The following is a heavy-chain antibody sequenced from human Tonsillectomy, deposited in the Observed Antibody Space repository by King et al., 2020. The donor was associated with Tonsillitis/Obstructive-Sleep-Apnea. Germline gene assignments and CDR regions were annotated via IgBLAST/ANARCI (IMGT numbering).Heavy chain of an antibody. CDR2: IYWDDDK. D-gene: IGHD3-9*01. CDR1: GISLTTSGVG. CDR3: APRVLRYFDWLPNAEYFQD. J-gene: IGHJ1*01. Sequence: ITLQESGPTLVKPPQTLTLTCTVSGISLTTSGVGVGWIRQPPGQALEWLALIYWDDDKRYSPSLRSRLTITKDTSKNQVVLTMTNMDPVDTATYYCAPRVLRYFDWLPNAEYFQDWGQGTLVTVSS. V-gene: IGHV2-5*02.